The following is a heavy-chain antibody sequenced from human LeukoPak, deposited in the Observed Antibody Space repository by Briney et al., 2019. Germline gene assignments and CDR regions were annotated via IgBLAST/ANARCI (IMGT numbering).Heavy chain of an antibody. Sequence: PGGSLRLSCAVSGFTFSDHYMDWVRQAPGKGLEWIGRSINEGHSYSPDFDASVRGRASLSRDHSRNSLYLQINSLRTDDTAVYYCGALLRGIGYWGQGTLVPVSS. CDR2: SINEGHSYSP. V-gene: IGHV3-72*01. D-gene: IGHD2-15*01. CDR1: GFTFSDHY. J-gene: IGHJ4*02. CDR3: GALLRGIGY.